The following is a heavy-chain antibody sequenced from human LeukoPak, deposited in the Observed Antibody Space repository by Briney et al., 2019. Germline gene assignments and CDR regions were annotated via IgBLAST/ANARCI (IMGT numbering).Heavy chain of an antibody. D-gene: IGHD3-22*01. Sequence: GESLKISCQGSGYRFTKYWITWVRQMPGKGLEWMGTIDPSDSYINYSPSFQGHVTFSADTSISTAYLQWSSLKDSDTAMYYCARRLVGHYYDSSWGQGTLVTVSS. J-gene: IGHJ4*02. CDR2: IDPSDSYI. CDR3: ARRLVGHYYDSS. CDR1: GYRFTKYW. V-gene: IGHV5-10-1*01.